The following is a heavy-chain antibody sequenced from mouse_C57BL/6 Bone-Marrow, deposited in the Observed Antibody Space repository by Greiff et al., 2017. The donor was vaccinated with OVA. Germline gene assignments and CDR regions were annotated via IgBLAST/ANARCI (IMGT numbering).Heavy chain of an antibody. V-gene: IGHV1-18*01. J-gene: IGHJ3*01. CDR2: INPNNGGT. CDR1: GYTFTDYN. D-gene: IGHD2-5*01. CDR3: ARSDYRNNGGFSWFAD. Sequence: EVQLQQSGPELVKPGASVKIPCKASGYTFTDYNMDWVKQSHGKSLEWIGDINPNNGGTIYNQKFKGKATLTVDKSSSTAYMELRSLTSEDTAVYYGARSDYRNNGGFSWFADWGQGTLVTVSA.